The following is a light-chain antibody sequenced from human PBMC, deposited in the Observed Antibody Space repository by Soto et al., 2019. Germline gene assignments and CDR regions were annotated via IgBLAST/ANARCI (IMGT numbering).Light chain of an antibody. CDR2: AAS. CDR3: QQANSFPIT. J-gene: IGKJ5*01. V-gene: IGKV1-12*01. Sequence: DIQMSQSPSSVCASAGDTVTITCRASQDISSWLAWYQQKPGKAPKLLIYAASSLQSGVPSRFSGSGSGTDFTLTISSLQPEDFATYYCQQANSFPITFGQGTRLE. CDR1: QDISSW.